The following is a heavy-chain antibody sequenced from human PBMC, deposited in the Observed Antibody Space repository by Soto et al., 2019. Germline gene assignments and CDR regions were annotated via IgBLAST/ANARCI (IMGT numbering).Heavy chain of an antibody. CDR2: ISYDGSNK. CDR3: ARYSSSWPVSYFDY. D-gene: IGHD6-13*01. Sequence: GGSLRLSCAASGFTFSSYAMHWVRQAPGKGLEWVAVISYDGSNKYYADSVKGRFTISRDNSKNTLYLQMNSLRAEDTAVYYCARYSSSWPVSYFDYWGQGNLVTVSS. CDR1: GFTFSSYA. V-gene: IGHV3-30-3*01. J-gene: IGHJ4*02.